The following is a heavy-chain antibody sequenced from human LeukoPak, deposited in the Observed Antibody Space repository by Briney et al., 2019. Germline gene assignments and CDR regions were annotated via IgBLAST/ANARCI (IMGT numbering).Heavy chain of an antibody. CDR1: GFTFSSYG. J-gene: IGHJ4*02. D-gene: IGHD3-10*01. CDR3: AKXHYGSGSYSDY. V-gene: IGHV3-30*02. Sequence: GGSLRLSCAASGFTFSSYGMHWVRQAPGKGLEWVAFIRYDGSNKYYADSVKGRFTISRDNSKNTLYLQMNSLRAEDTAVYYXAKXHYGSGSYSDYWGQGTLVTVSS. CDR2: IRYDGSNK.